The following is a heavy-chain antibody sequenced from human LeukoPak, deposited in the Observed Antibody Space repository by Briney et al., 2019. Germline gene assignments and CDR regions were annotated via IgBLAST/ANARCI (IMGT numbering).Heavy chain of an antibody. J-gene: IGHJ3*02. D-gene: IGHD3-22*01. CDR3: ARCYYYDSSGYYGVTYDAFDI. V-gene: IGHV3-21*01. CDR2: INIFSRYI. Sequence: GGSLRLSCAASGFTFSSFNMDWVRQAPGKGLEWVSSINIFSRYIYYADSVKGRFTISRDNAKNSLYLQMNSLRAEDTAVYYCARCYYYDSSGYYGVTYDAFDIWGQGTMVTVSS. CDR1: GFTFSSFN.